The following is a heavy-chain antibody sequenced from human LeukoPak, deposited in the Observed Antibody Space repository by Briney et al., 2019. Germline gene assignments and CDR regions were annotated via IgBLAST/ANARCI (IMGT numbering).Heavy chain of an antibody. J-gene: IGHJ4*02. CDR3: SRGVYEEDVNY. D-gene: IGHD6-13*01. V-gene: IGHV3-74*01. CDR2: LSSDGRDP. CDR1: GFTFSNCW. Sequence: GGSLRLSCASSGFTFSNCWMHWFRQAPGKGLVWVSRLSSDGRDPSYADSVKGRFTISRDNAKNTLYMQMNSLRVEDTAVYYCSRGVYEEDVNYWGQGTLVTVSS.